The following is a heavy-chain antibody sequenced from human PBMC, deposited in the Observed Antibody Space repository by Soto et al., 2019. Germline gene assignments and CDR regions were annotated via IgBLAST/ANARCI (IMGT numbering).Heavy chain of an antibody. Sequence: PSETLSLTCSVSGGSTMSYYWTWIRQAAGKGQEWIGRIYTTGSTNYNPSLKGRVTMSVDTSKNQFALRLSSVTAADTAVYYCARDLGRDGMDVWGQGTTVTVSS. V-gene: IGHV4-4*07. J-gene: IGHJ6*02. CDR1: GGSTMSYY. D-gene: IGHD2-15*01. CDR2: IYTTGST. CDR3: ARDLGRDGMDV.